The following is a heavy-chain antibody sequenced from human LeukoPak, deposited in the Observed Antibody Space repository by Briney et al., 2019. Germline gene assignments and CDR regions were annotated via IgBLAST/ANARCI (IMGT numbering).Heavy chain of an antibody. CDR1: GFTFDDYA. J-gene: IGHJ4*02. D-gene: IGHD3-22*01. Sequence: GRSLRLSCAASGFTFDDYAMHWVRQAPGKGLEWDSGISWNSGSIGYADSVKGRFTISRDNAKNSLYLQMNSLRAEDMALYYCAKDGGFGYYYDSSGYYDYWGQGTLVTVSS. CDR3: AKDGGFGYYYDSSGYYDY. V-gene: IGHV3-9*03. CDR2: ISWNSGSI.